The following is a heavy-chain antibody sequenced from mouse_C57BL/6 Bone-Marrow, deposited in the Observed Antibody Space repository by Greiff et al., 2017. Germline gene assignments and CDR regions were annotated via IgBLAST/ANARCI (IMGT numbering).Heavy chain of an antibody. J-gene: IGHJ3*01. Sequence: VQLQQSGPERVKPGASVKISCKASGYTFTDYYMNWVKQSHGKSLEWIGDINPNNGGTSYNQKFKGKATLTVDKSSSTAYMELRSLTSEDSAVYYCARGGGRAYWGQGTLVTVSA. CDR2: INPNNGGT. V-gene: IGHV1-26*01. D-gene: IGHD3-3*01. CDR3: ARGGGRAY. CDR1: GYTFTDYY.